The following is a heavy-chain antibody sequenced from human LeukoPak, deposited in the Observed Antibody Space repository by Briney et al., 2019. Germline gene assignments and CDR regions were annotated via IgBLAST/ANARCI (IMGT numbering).Heavy chain of an antibody. V-gene: IGHV3-30*18. J-gene: IGHJ4*02. Sequence: GRSLRLSCAASGFTFSSYGMHWVRQAPGKGLEWVAVISYDGSNKYYADSVKGRFTISRDNSKNTLYLQMNSLRAEDTAVFYCAKESIAAAGTMSCSDYWGQGTLVTVSS. CDR3: AKESIAAAGTMSCSDY. CDR2: ISYDGSNK. CDR1: GFTFSSYG. D-gene: IGHD6-13*01.